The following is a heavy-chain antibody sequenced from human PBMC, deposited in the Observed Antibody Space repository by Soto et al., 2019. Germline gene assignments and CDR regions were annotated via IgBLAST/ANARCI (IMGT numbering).Heavy chain of an antibody. CDR3: AKDSIPYSSSYDLDH. CDR2: MTATGVSI. V-gene: IGHV3-23*01. CDR1: GFSFSGYA. Sequence: EVQPLESGGGLVQPGGSLRLSCVASGFSFSGYAMSWVRQAPGKGLVWVSSMTATGVSIYYADSVRGRFTISRDNSKNTLYLQMSILRAEDTATYYCAKDSIPYSSSYDLDHWGRGALVTVSS. J-gene: IGHJ4*02. D-gene: IGHD6-6*01.